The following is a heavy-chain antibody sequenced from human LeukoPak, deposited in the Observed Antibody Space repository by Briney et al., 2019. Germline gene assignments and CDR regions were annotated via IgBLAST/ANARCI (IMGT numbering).Heavy chain of an antibody. Sequence: GGSLRLSCAASGFTFSSYAMSWVRQAPGKGLEWVSAISGSGGSTYYADSVKGRFTISRDNSKNTLYLQKNSLRAEDTAVYYCARATYDSSGYYRYYFDYWGQGTLVTVSS. CDR2: ISGSGGST. J-gene: IGHJ4*02. CDR1: GFTFSSYA. V-gene: IGHV3-23*01. CDR3: ARATYDSSGYYRYYFDY. D-gene: IGHD3-22*01.